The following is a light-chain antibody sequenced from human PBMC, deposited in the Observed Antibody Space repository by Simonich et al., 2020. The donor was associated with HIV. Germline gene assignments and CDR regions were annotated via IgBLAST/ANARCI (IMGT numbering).Light chain of an antibody. CDR2: DAS. J-gene: IGKJ2*01. V-gene: IGKV3-11*01. CDR1: QSVSSY. Sequence: EIVLTQSPATLSLSPGERAPLSCSASQSVSSYLAWYQQKPGQAPRLLIYDASNRATGIPARFSGSGSGTDFTLTISSLEPEDFAVYYCQQRSYWMYTFGQGTKLEIK. CDR3: QQRSYWMYT.